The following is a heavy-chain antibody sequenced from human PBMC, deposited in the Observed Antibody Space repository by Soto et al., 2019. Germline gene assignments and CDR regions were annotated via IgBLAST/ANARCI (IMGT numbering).Heavy chain of an antibody. Sequence: SVKEYCKTSGYTFTGYYLNWVRQAPGRGLEWVGWINPKTGDTNNAQKFQGRVTMTTDTSISTGYMELSGLKSDDTAVYYCVTGDHLVRWGQGTRVTVSS. J-gene: IGHJ4*02. V-gene: IGHV1-2*02. CDR3: VTGDHLVR. CDR2: INPKTGDT. D-gene: IGHD6-6*01. CDR1: GYTFTGYY.